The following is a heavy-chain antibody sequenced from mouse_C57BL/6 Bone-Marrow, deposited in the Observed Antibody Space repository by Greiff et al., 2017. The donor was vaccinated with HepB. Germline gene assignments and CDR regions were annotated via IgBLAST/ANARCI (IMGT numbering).Heavy chain of an antibody. V-gene: IGHV3-6*01. J-gene: IGHJ2*01. D-gene: IGHD1-1*01. CDR2: ISYDGSN. CDR1: GYSITSGYY. Sequence: ESGPGLVKPSQSLSLTCSVTGYSITSGYYWNWIRQFPGNKLEWMGYISYDGSNNYNPSLKNRISIPRDTSNNQFFLKLNSVTTEDTATYYCARDRITTVVFDYWGQGTTLTVSS. CDR3: ARDRITTVVFDY.